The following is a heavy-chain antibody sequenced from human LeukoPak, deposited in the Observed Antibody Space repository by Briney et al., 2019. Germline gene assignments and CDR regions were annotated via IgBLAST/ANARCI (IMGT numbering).Heavy chain of an antibody. CDR1: GFTFSSYA. D-gene: IGHD5-24*01. J-gene: IGHJ4*02. Sequence: GGSLRLSCAASGFTFSSYAMSWVRQAPGKGLEWVSAIGTSGGGTYYADSVNGRFTISRDNSKNSLYLQMNSLRAEDTAVYYCATGPSTISPLEDWGQGALVTVSS. CDR3: ATGPSTISPLED. CDR2: IGTSGGGT. V-gene: IGHV3-23*01.